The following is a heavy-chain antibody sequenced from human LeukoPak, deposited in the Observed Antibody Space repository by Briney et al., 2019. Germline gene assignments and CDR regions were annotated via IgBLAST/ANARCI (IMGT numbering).Heavy chain of an antibody. D-gene: IGHD2-2*01. J-gene: IGHJ4*02. CDR1: GHTFTGYY. CDR3: ARVRGYCSSTSCPNTPRDY. CDR2: INPNSGGT. Sequence: ASVKVSCKASGHTFTGYYMHWVRQAPGQGLEWMGRINPNSGGTNYAQKFQGRVTMTRDTSISTAYMELSRLRSDDTAVYYCARVRGYCSSTSCPNTPRDYWGQGTLVTVSS. V-gene: IGHV1-2*06.